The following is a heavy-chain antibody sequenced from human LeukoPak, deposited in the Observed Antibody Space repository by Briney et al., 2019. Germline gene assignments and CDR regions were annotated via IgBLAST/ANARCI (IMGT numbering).Heavy chain of an antibody. Sequence: SETLSLTCTVPGGSISSYYWSWIRQPPGKGLEWIGNIYYSGSTNYNPSLKSRVTISVDTSKNQFSLKLSSVTAADTAVYYCATNYPTNYYGMDVWGQGTTVTVSS. V-gene: IGHV4-59*12. CDR1: GGSISSYY. CDR2: IYYSGST. D-gene: IGHD4/OR15-4a*01. J-gene: IGHJ6*02. CDR3: ATNYPTNYYGMDV.